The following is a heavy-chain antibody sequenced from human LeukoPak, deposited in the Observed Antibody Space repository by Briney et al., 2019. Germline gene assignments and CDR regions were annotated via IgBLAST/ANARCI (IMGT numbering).Heavy chain of an antibody. D-gene: IGHD3-10*01. CDR1: GFTFSSYS. CDR3: VRSSRGSSPGY. CDR2: IRQDGSDK. J-gene: IGHJ4*02. V-gene: IGHV3-7*01. Sequence: GGSLRLSCAASGFTFSSYSMNWVRQAPGKGLEWVANIRQDGSDKQYVDSVKGRFTISRDNAKNSLYLQTDSLRAEDSAVYYCVRSSRGSSPGYWGQGTLVTVSS.